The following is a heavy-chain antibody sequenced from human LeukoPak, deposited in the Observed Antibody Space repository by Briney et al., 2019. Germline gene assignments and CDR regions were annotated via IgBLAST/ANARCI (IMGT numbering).Heavy chain of an antibody. CDR1: GGSISSYY. J-gene: IGHJ3*02. CDR3: ARWDPGFSGNNDAFDI. CDR2: IYYSGST. D-gene: IGHD1-26*01. Sequence: SETLSLTCTVSGGSISSYYWSWIRQPPGKGLEWIGYIYYSGSTNYNPSLKSRVTISIDTSKNQFSLKLSSVTAADTAVYYCARWDPGFSGNNDAFDIWGQGTMVTVSS. V-gene: IGHV4-59*01.